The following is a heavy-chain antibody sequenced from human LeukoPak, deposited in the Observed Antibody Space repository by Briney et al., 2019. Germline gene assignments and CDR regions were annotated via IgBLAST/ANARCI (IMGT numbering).Heavy chain of an antibody. Sequence: GGSLRLSCAASGFTFSGHGMNWVRQAPGKGLEWVSAISGSGGSTYYADSVKGRFTISRDNSKNTLYLQMNSLRAEDTALYYCATSQTQWGQGTMVTVSS. V-gene: IGHV3-23*01. CDR3: ATSQTQ. CDR1: GFTFSGHG. D-gene: IGHD1-7*01. J-gene: IGHJ3*01. CDR2: ISGSGGST.